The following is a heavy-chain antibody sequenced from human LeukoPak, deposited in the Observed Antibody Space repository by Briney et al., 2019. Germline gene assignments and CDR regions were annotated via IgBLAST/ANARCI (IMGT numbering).Heavy chain of an antibody. J-gene: IGHJ4*02. Sequence: GGSLRLSCAASGLSVSSNYMSWVRQAPGKGLEWVSVIYSGGSTYYADSVKGRFTISRDNSKNTLYLQMNSLRAEDTAVYHCARGLGGNSRAAPYYFDYWGQGTLVTVSS. CDR1: GLSVSSNY. V-gene: IGHV3-53*05. CDR3: ARGLGGNSRAAPYYFDY. D-gene: IGHD4-23*01. CDR2: IYSGGST.